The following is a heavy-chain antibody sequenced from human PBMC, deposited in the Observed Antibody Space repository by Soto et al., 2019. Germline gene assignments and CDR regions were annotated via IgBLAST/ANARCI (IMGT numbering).Heavy chain of an antibody. J-gene: IGHJ4*02. CDR3: ARRDRSGSYYFDY. CDR1: GFTFSDHY. Sequence: GESLKISCAASGFTFSDHYMDWVRQAPGKGLEWVGRTRNKANSYTTEYAASVKGRFTISRDDSKNSLYLQMNSLKTEDTAVYYCARRDRSGSYYFDYWGQGTLVTVSS. D-gene: IGHD1-26*01. CDR2: TRNKANSYTT. V-gene: IGHV3-72*01.